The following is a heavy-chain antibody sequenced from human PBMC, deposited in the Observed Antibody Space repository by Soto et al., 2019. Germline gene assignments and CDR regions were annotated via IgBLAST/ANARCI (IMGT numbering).Heavy chain of an antibody. V-gene: IGHV3-23*01. Sequence: EVQVLESGGGLVQPGGSLRLSCEGSGFTVSSHAMTWIRQAPGNGPEWVSTITADGGTYYADSVQVRFAMSRDTSESTLYLQMNSLGAEGTAAYYCAPHVSCSGGSCQYDAVAIRGQGTMVTVSS. J-gene: IGHJ3*02. CDR2: ITADGGT. CDR1: GFTVSSHA. D-gene: IGHD2-15*01. CDR3: APHVSCSGGSCQYDAVAI.